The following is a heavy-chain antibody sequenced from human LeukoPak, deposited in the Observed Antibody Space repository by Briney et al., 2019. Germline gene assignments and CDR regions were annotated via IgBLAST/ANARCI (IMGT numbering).Heavy chain of an antibody. CDR1: GFTFDDYA. CDR3: AKDMNFRSSGWYGSNDY. V-gene: IGHV3-9*01. CDR2: ISWNSGSI. Sequence: PGGSLRLSCAASGFTFDDYAMHWVRQAPGKGLEWVSGISWNSGSIGYADSVKGRFTISRDNAKNSLYLQMNSLRAEDTALYYCAKDMNFRSSGWYGSNDYWGQGTLVTVSS. J-gene: IGHJ4*02. D-gene: IGHD6-19*01.